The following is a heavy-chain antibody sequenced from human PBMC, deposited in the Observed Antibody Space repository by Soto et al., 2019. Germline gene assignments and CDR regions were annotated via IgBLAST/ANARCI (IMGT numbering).Heavy chain of an antibody. CDR1: GYSFTSYW. CDR2: IYPGDSDT. J-gene: IGHJ5*02. V-gene: IGHV5-51*01. Sequence: GESLKISCKGSGYSFTSYWIGWVRQMPGKGLEWMGIIYPGDSDTRYSPSFQGQVTISADKSISTAYLQWSSLKASDTAMYYCARRTRYCSGGSCSREYNWFDPWGQGTLVTVSS. D-gene: IGHD2-15*01. CDR3: ARRTRYCSGGSCSREYNWFDP.